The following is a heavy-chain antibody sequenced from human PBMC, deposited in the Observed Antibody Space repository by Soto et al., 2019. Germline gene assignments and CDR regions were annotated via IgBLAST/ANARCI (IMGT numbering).Heavy chain of an antibody. CDR2: VSENGGSRGGT. D-gene: IGHD2-21*01. J-gene: IGHJ3*02. Sequence: EVQLLESGGGLVQPGGSLRLSCTASGFTFSSSAMNWVRQAPGQGLEWVASVSENGGSRGGTYYADSVKGRFTISRDNSKNTLYLQMDSLRGADTAVYYCASAKAVVIAALGILGQGTMVTVSS. CDR3: ASAKAVVIAALGI. CDR1: GFTFSSSA. V-gene: IGHV3-23*01.